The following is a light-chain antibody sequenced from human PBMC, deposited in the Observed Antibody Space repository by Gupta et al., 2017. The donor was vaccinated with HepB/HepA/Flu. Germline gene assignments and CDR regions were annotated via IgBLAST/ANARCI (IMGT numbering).Light chain of an antibody. CDR3: QQYNKRRT. CDR1: QSISSN. J-gene: IGKJ1*01. Sequence: VMTQSPATLSLSLGERATLSCRASQSISSNLAWYQQKAGQAPRLLIYGASIRATGIPARFSGTGSGTDFTLTISILQSEDFAIYYCQQYNKRRTFGQGTRVEIK. CDR2: GAS. V-gene: IGKV3D-15*03.